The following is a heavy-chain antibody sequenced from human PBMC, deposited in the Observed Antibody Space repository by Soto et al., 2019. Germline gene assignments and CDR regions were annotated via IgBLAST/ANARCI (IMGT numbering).Heavy chain of an antibody. J-gene: IGHJ4*02. CDR3: AREGKDIVATVRPYYFDY. CDR2: IWYDGSNK. Sequence: GGSLRLSCAASGFTFSSYGMHWVRQAPGKGLEWVAVIWYDGSNKYYADSVKGRFTISRDNSKNTLYLQMNSLRAEDTAVYYCAREGKDIVATVRPYYFDYWGQGTLVTVSS. CDR1: GFTFSSYG. V-gene: IGHV3-33*01. D-gene: IGHD5-12*01.